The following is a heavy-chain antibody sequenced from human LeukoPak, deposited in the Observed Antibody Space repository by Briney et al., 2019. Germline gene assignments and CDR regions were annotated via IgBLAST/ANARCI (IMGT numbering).Heavy chain of an antibody. V-gene: IGHV4-34*01. J-gene: IGHJ6*02. Sequence: SETVSLTCADYGGSFSGYYWSWIRQPPGKGLEWIGEINHSGSTNYNPSLKSRVTISVDTSKNQFSLKLSSVTAADTAVYFCARFNGRVVAHYYYYYGLDVWGQGTTVTVSS. D-gene: IGHD2-15*01. CDR3: ARFNGRVVAHYYYYYGLDV. CDR2: INHSGST. CDR1: GGSFSGYY.